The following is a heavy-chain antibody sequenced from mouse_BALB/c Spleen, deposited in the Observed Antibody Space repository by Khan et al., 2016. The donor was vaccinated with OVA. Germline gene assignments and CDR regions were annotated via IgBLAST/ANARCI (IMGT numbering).Heavy chain of an antibody. CDR2: IWSDGHT. CDR1: GFSLTSYG. Sequence: QVQLKESGPGLVAPSQSLSITCTISGFSLTSYGVHWVRQPPGKGLEWLVVIWSDGHTTYNSALKSRLSISKEHSKSQVFLKMNSLQTEDTAMYDCARHGYYGNYGPYFDVWGAGTTVTVSS. V-gene: IGHV2-6-1*01. D-gene: IGHD2-1*01. CDR3: ARHGYYGNYGPYFDV. J-gene: IGHJ1*01.